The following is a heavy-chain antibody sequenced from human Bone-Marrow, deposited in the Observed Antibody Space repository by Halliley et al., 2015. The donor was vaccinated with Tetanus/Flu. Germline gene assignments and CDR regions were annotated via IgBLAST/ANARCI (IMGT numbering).Heavy chain of an antibody. D-gene: IGHD1-1*01. CDR1: GFNFGDYA. V-gene: IGHV3-49*04. CDR2: IRSKAYGGTT. CDR3: ARRLRNDAFDL. Sequence: SLRLSCTASGFNFGDYAMTWVRQAPGKGLEWVGFIRSKAYGGTTEYAASVKGRFTISRDDSKSTAYLQVNSLKIEDTAVYPCARRLRNDAFDLWGQGTMVTVSS. J-gene: IGHJ3*01.